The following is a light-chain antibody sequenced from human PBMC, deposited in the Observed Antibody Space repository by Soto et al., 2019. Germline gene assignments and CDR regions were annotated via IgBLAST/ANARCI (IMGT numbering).Light chain of an antibody. CDR3: SSYAGNNNVV. CDR1: SSDVGGYDY. V-gene: IGLV2-8*01. Sequence: QSALTQPPSASGSPGQSVTISCTGTSSDVGGYDYVSWHQHHPDKAPELMIYEVSKRPSGVPDRFSGSKSGNTASLTVSRLPAEDEADYYCSSYAGNNNVVFGGGTKLTVL. J-gene: IGLJ2*01. CDR2: EVS.